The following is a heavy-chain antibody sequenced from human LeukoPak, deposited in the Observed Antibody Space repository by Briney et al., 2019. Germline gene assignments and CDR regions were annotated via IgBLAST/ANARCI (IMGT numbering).Heavy chain of an antibody. CDR2: IKQDGSEK. Sequence: GGSLRLSCAASGFIFSSYSMRWVRQSPGKGLEWVANIKQDGSEKYYVDSVKGRFTISRDNAKNSLYLQMNSLRAEDTAVYYCARVSNLYYYYMDVWGKGTTVTVSS. J-gene: IGHJ6*03. CDR3: ARVSNLYYYYMDV. V-gene: IGHV3-7*01. CDR1: GFIFSSYS. D-gene: IGHD2/OR15-2a*01.